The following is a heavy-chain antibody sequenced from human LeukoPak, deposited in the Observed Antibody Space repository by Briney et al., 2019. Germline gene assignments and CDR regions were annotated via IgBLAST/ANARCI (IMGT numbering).Heavy chain of an antibody. Sequence: PGGSLRLSCAASGFTFSSYDMHWVRQATGKGLEWVSAIGTAGDTYYPGSVKGRFTISRDNAKNSLYLQMNSLRAEDTAVYYCARDSFLRYYFDYWGQGTLVTVSS. CDR1: GFTFSSYD. J-gene: IGHJ4*02. CDR3: ARDSFLRYYFDY. D-gene: IGHD4-17*01. CDR2: IGTAGDT. V-gene: IGHV3-13*01.